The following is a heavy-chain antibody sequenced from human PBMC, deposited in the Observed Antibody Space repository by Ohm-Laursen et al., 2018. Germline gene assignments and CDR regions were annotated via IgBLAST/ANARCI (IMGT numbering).Heavy chain of an antibody. J-gene: IGHJ4*02. CDR3: AGRGY. CDR1: GGSISSYY. CDR2: INISGT. V-gene: IGHV4-4*07. Sequence: GTLSLTCSISGGSISSYYWSWIRQPAGKGLEWIGRINISGTNYNPSLKSRVTMSVETSKNQFSVNLTSVTAADAAVYYCAGRGYWGQGTLVTVSS. D-gene: IGHD1-26*01.